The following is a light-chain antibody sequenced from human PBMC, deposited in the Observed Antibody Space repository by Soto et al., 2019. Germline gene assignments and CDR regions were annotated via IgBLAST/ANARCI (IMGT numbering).Light chain of an antibody. CDR2: GAS. V-gene: IGKV3-15*01. CDR1: QSVSSN. CDR3: QQSDKWPPT. J-gene: IGKJ1*01. Sequence: EIVMPQSPATLSVSPGESATLSCRASQSVSSNLAWYQQKAGQAPRLLMYGASTRAIGIPGRFSGSGSGTEFTLTISSLQSEEFAVYYCQQSDKWPPTVGQGTKVDIK.